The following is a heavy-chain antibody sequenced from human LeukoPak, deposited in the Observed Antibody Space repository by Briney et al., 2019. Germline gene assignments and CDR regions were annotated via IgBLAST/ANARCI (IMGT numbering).Heavy chain of an antibody. Sequence: GGSLRLSCAASGFIFSNDAMHWVRQAPGKGLEWVAFIWFDGSNKHYADSVKGRFTISRDNSEDTLYLQMNSLRAEDTAVYYCAKTGIEMSTPFFDYWGQGTLVAVSS. CDR2: IWFDGSNK. D-gene: IGHD5-24*01. V-gene: IGHV3-30*02. CDR3: AKTGIEMSTPFFDY. CDR1: GFIFSNDA. J-gene: IGHJ4*02.